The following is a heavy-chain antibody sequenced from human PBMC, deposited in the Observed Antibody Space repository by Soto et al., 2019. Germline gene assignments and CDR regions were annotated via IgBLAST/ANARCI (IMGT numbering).Heavy chain of an antibody. Sequence: EVQLVESGGGLVKPGGSLRLSCAASGLTFTNAWMNWVRQVPGKGLEWVGRIKSKTNGGTIEYAGSVKDRFTISRDDSKDTLYLQMNSLKTGDTAVYYCNTDRHDRSRGWYLEYWGQGTLVTVSS. D-gene: IGHD6-19*01. V-gene: IGHV3-15*07. CDR1: GLTFTNAW. J-gene: IGHJ4*02. CDR3: NTDRHDRSRGWYLEY. CDR2: IKSKTNGGTI.